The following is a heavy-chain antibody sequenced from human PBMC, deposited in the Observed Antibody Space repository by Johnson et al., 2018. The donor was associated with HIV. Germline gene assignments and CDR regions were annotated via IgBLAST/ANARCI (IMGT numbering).Heavy chain of an antibody. J-gene: IGHJ3*01. D-gene: IGHD6-13*01. Sequence: VQLVESGGGVVRPGGSLRLSCAASGFTVSSNYMSWVRQAPGKGLEWVSVIYSGGSTYYADSVRGRFTISRDNSRNTLYLQMSSLRVEDTAMYYCARDGESQQLPLGDAFDVWGQGTMVIVSS. V-gene: IGHV3-66*01. CDR1: GFTVSSNY. CDR2: IYSGGST. CDR3: ARDGESQQLPLGDAFDV.